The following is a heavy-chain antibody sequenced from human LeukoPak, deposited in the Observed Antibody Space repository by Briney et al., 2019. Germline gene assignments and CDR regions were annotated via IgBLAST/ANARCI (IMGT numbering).Heavy chain of an antibody. D-gene: IGHD3-9*01. V-gene: IGHV5-51*01. Sequence: GESLKISCNGSGYSFTSYWIGWVRQMPGKGLEWMGIIYPGDSDTRYSPSFQGQVTISADKSISTAYLQWSSLKASDTAMYYCARSYYDILTGYYYMDVWGKGTTVTVSS. J-gene: IGHJ6*03. CDR3: ARSYYDILTGYYYMDV. CDR2: IYPGDSDT. CDR1: GYSFTSYW.